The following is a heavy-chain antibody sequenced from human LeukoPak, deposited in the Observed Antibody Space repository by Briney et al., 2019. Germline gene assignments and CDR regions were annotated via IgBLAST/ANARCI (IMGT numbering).Heavy chain of an antibody. V-gene: IGHV3-23*01. CDR3: AKNGDRGAYFSGGSFYPYHYYLKGV. D-gene: IGHD2-15*01. CDR2: ISSTGGTT. CDR1: GFTFSDYG. J-gene: IGHJ6*04. Sequence: GGSLRLSCAASGFTFSDYGMSWVRQAPGKGLEWISSISSTGGTTYYADSVKGRFTISRDNSKNTLFLQVNSLRAEDTPIYYRAKNGDRGAYFSGGSFYPYHYYLKGVWGKGTTGPVSS.